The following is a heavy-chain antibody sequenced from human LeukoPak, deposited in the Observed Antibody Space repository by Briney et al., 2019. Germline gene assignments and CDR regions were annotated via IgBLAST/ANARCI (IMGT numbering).Heavy chain of an antibody. J-gene: IGHJ4*02. Sequence: PSETLSLTCTVSGGSISSYYWGWLRQPPGEGLEWIGYIYYSGSTNYNPSLKSRVTISVDTSKNQFSLKLSSVTAADTAVYYCARHLVSKSRHNYFDYWGQGTLVTVSS. CDR3: ARHLVSKSRHNYFDY. V-gene: IGHV4-59*01. CDR1: GGSISSYY. D-gene: IGHD3-9*01. CDR2: IYYSGST.